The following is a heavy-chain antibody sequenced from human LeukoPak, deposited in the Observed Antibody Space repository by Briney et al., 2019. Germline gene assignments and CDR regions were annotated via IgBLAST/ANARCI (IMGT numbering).Heavy chain of an antibody. V-gene: IGHV4-59*01. CDR1: GGSISSYY. J-gene: IGHJ4*02. Sequence: PSETLSLTCTVSGGSISSYYWSWIRQPPGKALEWIGFIYYIGSTNYNPSLESRVTISVDTSKNQFSLKLSSVTAADTAVYYCARETTGPAYFDYWGQGILVTVSS. D-gene: IGHD4-17*01. CDR2: IYYIGST. CDR3: ARETTGPAYFDY.